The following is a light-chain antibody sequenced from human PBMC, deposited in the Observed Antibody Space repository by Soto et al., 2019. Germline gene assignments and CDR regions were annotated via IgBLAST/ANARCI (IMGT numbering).Light chain of an antibody. Sequence: DIQMTQSPSSLSAAVGDRVTITCRASRGIGDRLAWFQQKPGKAPQFLIQTASNLQSGVPSRFSGSGSGPEFILSINSLQPEDSATYYCLQVTSFPRTFGQGTKVEIK. V-gene: IGKV1-12*01. J-gene: IGKJ1*01. CDR1: RGIGDR. CDR2: TAS. CDR3: LQVTSFPRT.